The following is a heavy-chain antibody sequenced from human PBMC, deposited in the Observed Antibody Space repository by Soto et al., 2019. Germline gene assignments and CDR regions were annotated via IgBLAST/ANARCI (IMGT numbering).Heavy chain of an antibody. V-gene: IGHV1-2*02. CDR1: GYTFTALY. CDR3: TTLRLDP. J-gene: IGHJ5*02. D-gene: IGHD3-9*01. Sequence: ASLKVSCKASGYTFTALYMNWVRQAPGQGLEWMGWVNPNTGLTKSAQNFQGRVIMTRDTSINTAYMELSGLTSDDTAVYYCTTLRLDPWGQGTLVTVSS. CDR2: VNPNTGLT.